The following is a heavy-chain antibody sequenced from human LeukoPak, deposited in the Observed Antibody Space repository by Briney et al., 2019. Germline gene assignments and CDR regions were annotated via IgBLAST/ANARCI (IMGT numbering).Heavy chain of an antibody. J-gene: IGHJ6*03. CDR3: ARDSGYSSSWYGEYYYYYMDV. Sequence: ASVKVSCKASGYTFTGYYMHWVRQAPGQGLEWMGWINPNSGGTNYAQKFQGRVTMTRDTSISTAYMELSRLRSDDTAVYYCARDSGYSSSWYGEYYYYYMDVWGKGTTVTVSS. D-gene: IGHD6-13*01. CDR1: GYTFTGYY. CDR2: INPNSGGT. V-gene: IGHV1-2*02.